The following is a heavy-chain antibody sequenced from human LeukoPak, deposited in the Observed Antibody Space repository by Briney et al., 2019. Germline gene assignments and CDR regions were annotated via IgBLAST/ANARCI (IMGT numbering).Heavy chain of an antibody. Sequence: SETLSLTCAVYGGSFSGYYWSWIRQPPGKGLEWIGEINHSGSTNYNPSLKSRVTISVDTSKNQFSLKLSSVTAADTAVYYCARVKDYYDSSGYYSAYDYWGQGTLVTVSA. J-gene: IGHJ4*02. CDR2: INHSGST. D-gene: IGHD3-22*01. CDR1: GGSFSGYY. CDR3: ARVKDYYDSSGYYSAYDY. V-gene: IGHV4-34*01.